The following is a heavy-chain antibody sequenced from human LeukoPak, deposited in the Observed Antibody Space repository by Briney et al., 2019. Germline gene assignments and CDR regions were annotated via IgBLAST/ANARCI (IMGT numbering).Heavy chain of an antibody. CDR1: GGSISSGDYY. D-gene: IGHD3-3*01. V-gene: IGHV4-30-4*08. Sequence: PSETLSLTCTVSGGSISSGDYYWSWIRQPPGKGLEWIGYIYYSGSTYYNPSLKSRVTISVDTSKNQFSLKLSSVTAADTAVYYCASVLRFLEWLLYRWANGPTFDIWGQGTMVTVSS. CDR2: IYYSGST. J-gene: IGHJ3*02. CDR3: ASVLRFLEWLLYRWANGPTFDI.